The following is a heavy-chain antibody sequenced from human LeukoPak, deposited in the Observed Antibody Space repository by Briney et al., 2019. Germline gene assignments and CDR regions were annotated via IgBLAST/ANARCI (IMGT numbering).Heavy chain of an antibody. CDR2: ISAYNGNT. D-gene: IGHD5-18*01. V-gene: IGHV1-18*01. Sequence: GPVKVSCKASGYTFSNYGITWVRQAPGQGLEWMGWISAYNGNTHYAQNLQGRVTMTTDTSTSTAYMELRSLRSDDTAVYYCARDQGDNSYGYYAIWYAFDVWGQGTMVTVSS. J-gene: IGHJ3*01. CDR3: ARDQGDNSYGYYAIWYAFDV. CDR1: GYTFSNYG.